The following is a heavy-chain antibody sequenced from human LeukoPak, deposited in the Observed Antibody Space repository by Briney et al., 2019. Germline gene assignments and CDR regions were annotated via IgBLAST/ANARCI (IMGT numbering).Heavy chain of an antibody. CDR2: IYSGGST. J-gene: IGHJ4*02. D-gene: IGHD2-2*01. CDR1: GFTVSSNY. Sequence: GGSLRLSCAASGFTVSSNYTSWVRQAPGKGLEWVSVIYSGGSTYYADSVKGRFTISRHNSKNTLYLQMNSLRAEDTAVYYCARHYCSSTSCYFMGYYFDYWGQGTLVTVSS. CDR3: ARHYCSSTSCYFMGYYFDY. V-gene: IGHV3-53*04.